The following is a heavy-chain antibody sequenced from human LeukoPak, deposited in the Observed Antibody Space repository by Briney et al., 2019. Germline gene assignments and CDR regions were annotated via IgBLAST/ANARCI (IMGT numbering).Heavy chain of an antibody. Sequence: SETLSLTCTVSGYSISSGFYWGWIRQPPGKGLEWIRNIYHSGITYYNPSLKSRVTISVDMSKNQSPLKLSSVTAADTPVYYCARDLRYCSSTSCLGEGYWGQGTLVTVSS. V-gene: IGHV4-38-2*02. J-gene: IGHJ4*02. CDR3: ARDLRYCSSTSCLGEGY. CDR2: IYHSGIT. CDR1: GYSISSGFY. D-gene: IGHD2-2*01.